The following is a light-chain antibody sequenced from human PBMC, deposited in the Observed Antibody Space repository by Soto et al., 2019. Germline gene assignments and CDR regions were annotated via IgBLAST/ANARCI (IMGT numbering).Light chain of an antibody. CDR2: DAS. CDR3: PQRSNWPPT. Sequence: EIVLTQSPATLSLSPGERATLSCRASQSVSSYLAWYQQKPGQGPRLLIYDASNRATGIPARFSGIGPGTDFTLTLSRLQPEDFADSDCPQRSNWPPTFCQGTKLDIK. J-gene: IGKJ1*01. CDR1: QSVSSY. V-gene: IGKV3-11*01.